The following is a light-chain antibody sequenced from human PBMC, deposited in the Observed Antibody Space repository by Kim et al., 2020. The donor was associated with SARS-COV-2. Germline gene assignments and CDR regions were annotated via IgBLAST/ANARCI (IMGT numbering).Light chain of an antibody. CDR1: QTISSN. CDR3: QQDDYWPPWT. CDR2: GAS. Sequence: APGERATLSCRASQTISSNLAWYQQKPGQAPRRLIYGASTRATGIPARFSGSGSGTEFTLTISSLQSEDFAVYYCQQDDYWPPWTFGQGTKVDIK. J-gene: IGKJ1*01. V-gene: IGKV3-15*01.